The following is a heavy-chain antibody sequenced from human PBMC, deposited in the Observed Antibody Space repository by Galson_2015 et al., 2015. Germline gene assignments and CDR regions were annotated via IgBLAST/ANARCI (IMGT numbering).Heavy chain of an antibody. CDR3: TTKASNWNVDGREQYFDH. J-gene: IGHJ4*02. CDR2: IKTKTNGGTT. CDR1: GFTFDTAW. D-gene: IGHD1-1*01. Sequence: LRLSCAASGFTFDTAWMSWVRQAPGKGLEWVGRIKTKTNGGTTEYAAPVKGRFTISRDDSENAVYLQMNSLKTEDTAVYYCTTKASNWNVDGREQYFDHWGQGPLVTVSS. V-gene: IGHV3-15*01.